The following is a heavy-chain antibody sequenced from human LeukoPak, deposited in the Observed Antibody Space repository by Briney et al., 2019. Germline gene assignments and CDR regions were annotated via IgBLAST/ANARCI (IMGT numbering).Heavy chain of an antibody. V-gene: IGHV4-30-4*01. CDR1: GGSISSGDYY. Sequence: SQTLSLTCTVSGGSISSGDYYWSWIRQPPGKGLEWIGYIYYSGSTYYNPSLKSRVTISVDTSKNQFSLKLSSVTAADTAVYYCARDPDDYGDYGWYFDLWGRGTLVTVSS. J-gene: IGHJ2*01. CDR3: ARDPDDYGDYGWYFDL. D-gene: IGHD4-17*01. CDR2: IYYSGST.